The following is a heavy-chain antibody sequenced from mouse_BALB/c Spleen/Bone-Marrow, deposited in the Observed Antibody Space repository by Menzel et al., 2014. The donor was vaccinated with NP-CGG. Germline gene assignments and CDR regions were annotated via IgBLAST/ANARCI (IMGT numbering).Heavy chain of an antibody. CDR2: ISGGGSYT. J-gene: IGHJ4*01. D-gene: IGHD2-1*01. CDR1: GFTFSSYG. V-gene: IGHV5-9-2*01. CDR3: ARQNGNYGYYYAMDY. Sequence: VQLKQSGGGLVKPGGSLKLSCAASGFTFSSYGMSWVRQTPEKRLEWVATISGGGSYTYYPDSVKGRFTISRDNAKNNLYLQMSSLRSEDTALYYCARQNGNYGYYYAMDYWGQGTSVIVSS.